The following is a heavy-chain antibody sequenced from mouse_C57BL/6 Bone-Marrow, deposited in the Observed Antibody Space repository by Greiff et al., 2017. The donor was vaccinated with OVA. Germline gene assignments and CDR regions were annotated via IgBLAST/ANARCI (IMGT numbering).Heavy chain of an antibody. Sequence: QVHVKQPGAELVKPGASVKMSCKASGYTFTSYWITWVKQRPGQGLEWIGDIYPGSGSTNYNEKFKSKATLTVDTSSSTAYMQLSSLTSEDSAVYYCAREGTYFWGTGTTVTVSS. D-gene: IGHD2-10*01. V-gene: IGHV1-55*01. J-gene: IGHJ1*03. CDR3: AREGTYF. CDR2: IYPGSGST. CDR1: GYTFTSYW.